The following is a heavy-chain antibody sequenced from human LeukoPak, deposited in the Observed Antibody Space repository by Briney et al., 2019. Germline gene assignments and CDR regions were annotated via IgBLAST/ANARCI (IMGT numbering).Heavy chain of an antibody. CDR3: ARSMEQAFDH. Sequence: ASVKVSCKASGGTFSSYAISWVRQAPGQGLEWMGGIIPIFGTANYAQKFQGRVTITADESTSTAYMELSSLRSEDTAVYYCARSMEQAFDHWGQGTLVTVSS. J-gene: IGHJ4*02. CDR1: GGTFSSYA. CDR2: IIPIFGTA. V-gene: IGHV1-69*13. D-gene: IGHD1-26*01.